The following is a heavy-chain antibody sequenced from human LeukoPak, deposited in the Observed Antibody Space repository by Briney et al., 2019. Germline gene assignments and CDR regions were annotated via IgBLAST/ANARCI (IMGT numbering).Heavy chain of an antibody. CDR2: MNTNSGNT. CDR1: GYTFTSYD. D-gene: IGHD2-2*01. J-gene: IGHJ6*03. Sequence: GASVKVSCMASGYTFTSYDINWVRQATGQGLEWMGWMNTNSGNTGYAQKFQGRVTMTRNTSISTAYMELSSLRSEDTAVYFCARKGPANYYYYYMDVWGKGTTVTVSS. V-gene: IGHV1-8*01. CDR3: ARKGPANYYYYYMDV.